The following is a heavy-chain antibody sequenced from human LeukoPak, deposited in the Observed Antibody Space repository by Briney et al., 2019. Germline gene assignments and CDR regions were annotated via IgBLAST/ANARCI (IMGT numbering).Heavy chain of an antibody. J-gene: IGHJ4*02. CDR1: GLTFRNYW. V-gene: IGHV3-7*01. D-gene: IGHD4-23*01. CDR3: ARVEHIANGNVY. CDR2: INREGAGI. Sequence: PGGSLRLSYAGCGLTFRNYWLTWVRQAPGKGLEWVANINREGAGISYLPSVEGRFTISRDDAKDSVSLQMNSLRPEDTATYFCARVEHIANGNVYCGQGTLVTVSS.